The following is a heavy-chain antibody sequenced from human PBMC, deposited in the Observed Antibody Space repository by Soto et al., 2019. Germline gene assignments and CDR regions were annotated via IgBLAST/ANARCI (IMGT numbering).Heavy chain of an antibody. Sequence: SETLSLTCTFSVVSISSGGYYCSWIRQHPWKGLEWIGYIYYSGSTYYNPSLKSRVTISVDTSKNQFSLKLSSVTAADTAVYYCARVEFGDYLYYYGMEVWVQGTTVTVSS. CDR2: IYYSGST. CDR1: VVSISSGGYY. CDR3: ARVEFGDYLYYYGMEV. D-gene: IGHD4-17*01. V-gene: IGHV4-31*03. J-gene: IGHJ6*02.